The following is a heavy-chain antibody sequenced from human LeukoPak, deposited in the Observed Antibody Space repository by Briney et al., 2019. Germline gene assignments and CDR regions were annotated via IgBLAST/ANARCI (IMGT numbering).Heavy chain of an antibody. CDR3: AKYEGGRAKPKPPNY. Sequence: PGGSLRLSCAASGFTFSSYAMHWVRQAPGKGLEWVAVISYDGSNKYYADSVKGRFTISRDNSKNTLYLQMNSLRAEDTAVYYCAKYEGGRAKPKPPNYWGQGTLVTVSS. CDR2: ISYDGSNK. J-gene: IGHJ4*02. CDR1: GFTFSSYA. V-gene: IGHV3-30-3*02. D-gene: IGHD1-14*01.